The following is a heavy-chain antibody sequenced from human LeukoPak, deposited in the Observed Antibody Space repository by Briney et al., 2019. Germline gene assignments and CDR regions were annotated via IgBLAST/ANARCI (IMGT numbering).Heavy chain of an antibody. CDR3: ANTRADYGGNKYYFDY. V-gene: IGHV1-18*01. J-gene: IGHJ4*02. CDR1: GGTFSSYA. D-gene: IGHD4-23*01. CDR2: ISAYNGNT. Sequence: GASVKVSCKASGGTFSSYAISWVRQAPGQGLEWMGWISAYNGNTNYAQKLQGRVTMTTDTSTSTAYMELRSLRSDDTAVYYCANTRADYGGNKYYFDYWGQGTLVTVSS.